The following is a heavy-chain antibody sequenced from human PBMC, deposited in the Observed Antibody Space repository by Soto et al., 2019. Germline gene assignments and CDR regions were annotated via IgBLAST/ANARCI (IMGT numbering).Heavy chain of an antibody. Sequence: GGSLRLSCAASGFTFSSYAMHWVRQAPGKGLEWVAVISYDGSKKYYADSVKGRFTISRDNSKNTLYLQMNSLGPEDTAVYHCARTNASDAFDIWGQGTMVTVSS. J-gene: IGHJ3*02. CDR3: ARTNASDAFDI. CDR1: GFTFSSYA. V-gene: IGHV3-30-3*01. CDR2: ISYDGSKK.